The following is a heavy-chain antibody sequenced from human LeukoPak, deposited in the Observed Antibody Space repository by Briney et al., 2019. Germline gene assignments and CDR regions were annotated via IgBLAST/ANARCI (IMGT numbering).Heavy chain of an antibody. CDR2: IIPIFGTA. V-gene: IGHV1-69*05. CDR1: GGTFSSYA. D-gene: IGHD2-2*02. CDR3: ARYNCSSTSCYTGGENYFDY. J-gene: IGHJ4*02. Sequence: EASVKASCKASGGTFSSYAISWVRQTPGQGLEWMGGIIPIFGTANYAQKFQGRVTITTDESTSTAYMELSSLRSEDTAVYYCARYNCSSTSCYTGGENYFDYWGQGTLVTVSS.